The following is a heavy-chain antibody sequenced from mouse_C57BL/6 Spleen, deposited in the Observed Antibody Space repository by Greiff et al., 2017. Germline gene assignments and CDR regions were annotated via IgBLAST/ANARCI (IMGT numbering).Heavy chain of an antibody. CDR1: GYAFTNYL. CDR3: AREVGLKGYYFDY. J-gene: IGHJ2*01. D-gene: IGHD1-3*01. V-gene: IGHV1-54*01. Sequence: QVQLQQSGAELVRPGTSVKVSCKASGYAFTNYLIEWVKQRPGQGLEWIGVINPGSGGTNYNEKFKGKVTLTADKSSSTAYMQLSSLTSEDSAVYFCAREVGLKGYYFDYWGQGTTLTVSS. CDR2: INPGSGGT.